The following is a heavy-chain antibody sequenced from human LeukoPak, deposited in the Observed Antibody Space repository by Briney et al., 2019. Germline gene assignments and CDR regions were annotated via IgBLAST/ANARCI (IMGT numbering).Heavy chain of an antibody. D-gene: IGHD3-10*01. CDR1: GFTFDDYA. V-gene: IGHV3-9*01. Sequence: HPGGSLRLSCAASGFTFDDYAMHWVRQAPGKGLEWVSGISWNSGSIGYADSVKGRFTISRDNAKNSLYLQMNSLRAEDTAVYYCAREVLWFGELRGAFDIWGQGTMVTVSS. CDR2: ISWNSGSI. CDR3: AREVLWFGELRGAFDI. J-gene: IGHJ3*02.